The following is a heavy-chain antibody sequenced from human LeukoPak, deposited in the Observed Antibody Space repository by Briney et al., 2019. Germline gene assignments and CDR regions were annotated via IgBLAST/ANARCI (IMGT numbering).Heavy chain of an antibody. D-gene: IGHD3-10*01. CDR1: GGTFSFYA. V-gene: IGHV1-69*04. J-gene: IGHJ4*02. Sequence: SVEVSCKASGGTFSFYAINWVRQAPGQGLEWMGRIIPIPGMANYAQKFQGRVTITADSSTSTAYMEVSSLRSEDTAVYYCARAVVVARGLMAYFDYWGQGTLVPVSS. CDR2: IIPIPGMA. CDR3: ARAVVVARGLMAYFDY.